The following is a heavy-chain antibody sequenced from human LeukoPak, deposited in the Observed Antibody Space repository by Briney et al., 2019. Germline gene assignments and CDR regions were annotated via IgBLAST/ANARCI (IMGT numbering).Heavy chain of an antibody. CDR1: GGSISSGDYY. V-gene: IGHV4-30-4*01. Sequence: PSETLSLTCTVSGGSISSGDYYWSWIRQPPGKGLGWIGYIYYSGSTYYNPSLKSRVTISVDTSKNQFSLKLSSVTAADTAVYYCARSPDPLAAFDIWGQGTMVTVSS. CDR3: ARSPDPLAAFDI. CDR2: IYYSGST. J-gene: IGHJ3*02.